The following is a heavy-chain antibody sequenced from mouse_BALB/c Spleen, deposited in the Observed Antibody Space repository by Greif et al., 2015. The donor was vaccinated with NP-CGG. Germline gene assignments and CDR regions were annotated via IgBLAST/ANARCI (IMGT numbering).Heavy chain of an antibody. CDR3: AIYDGYYYYAMDY. V-gene: IGHV1S81*02. CDR1: GYTFTSYW. J-gene: IGHJ4*01. Sequence: VQLQQSGAELVKPGASVKLSCKASGYTFTSYWMHWVKQRPGQGLEWIGEINPSNGRTNYNEKFKSKATLTVDESSSTAYMQHSSLTSEDSAVYYCAIYDGYYYYAMDYWGQGTSVTVSS. CDR2: INPSNGRT. D-gene: IGHD2-3*01.